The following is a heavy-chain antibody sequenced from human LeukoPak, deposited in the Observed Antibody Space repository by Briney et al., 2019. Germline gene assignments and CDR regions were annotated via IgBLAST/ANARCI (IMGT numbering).Heavy chain of an antibody. CDR1: VITFSSYG. J-gene: IGHJ5*02. Sequence: PGGSLRLSCAASVITFSSYGMTWVRQAPGKGLEWLAVISYDGSITYYADSVKGRFTISRDNSNNTLHLQMSSLRAEDTALYYCAREDNPLWFDPWGQGTLVIVSS. V-gene: IGHV3-30*03. D-gene: IGHD5-24*01. CDR3: AREDNPLWFDP. CDR2: ISYDGSIT.